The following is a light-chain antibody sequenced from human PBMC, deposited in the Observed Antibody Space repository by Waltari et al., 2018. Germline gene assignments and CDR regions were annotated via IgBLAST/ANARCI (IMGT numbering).Light chain of an antibody. CDR1: PRNVGGSMS. CDR3: CSYTSSTTLYV. CDR2: DVS. V-gene: IGLV2-14*03. Sequence: QSALTQPASVSGSPGQSLTFSCPGPPRNVGGSMSSPWYQHHADKAPRLMIFDVSHRPSGVSSRFSGSKSGNTASLTISGLQVEDEADYYCCSYTSSTTLYVFGTGTRVTVL. J-gene: IGLJ1*01.